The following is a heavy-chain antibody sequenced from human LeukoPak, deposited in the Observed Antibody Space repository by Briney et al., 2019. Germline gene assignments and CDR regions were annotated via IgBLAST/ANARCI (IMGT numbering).Heavy chain of an antibody. J-gene: IGHJ4*02. Sequence: GGSLRHSRAASGFTFSAYNVNYVRPAPGKTLEWVSSIGGEGSEIYYAASVKGRSTVSRDNAKDSLYLQLDSLRAEDSAVYYCARDRWEDWLRYYWGQGSLVTVSS. CDR1: GFTFSAYN. D-gene: IGHD3/OR15-3a*01. CDR3: ARDRWEDWLRYY. V-gene: IGHV3-21*01. CDR2: IGGEGSEI.